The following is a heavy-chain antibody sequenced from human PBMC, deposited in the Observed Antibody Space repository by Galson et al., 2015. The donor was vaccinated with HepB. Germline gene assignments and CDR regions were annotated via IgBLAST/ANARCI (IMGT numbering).Heavy chain of an antibody. J-gene: IGHJ4*02. Sequence: SLRLSCATSGFTFSSYWMSWVRQAPGKGLEWVANIKQDGSEKYYVDSVKGRFTISRDNAKNSLYLQMDSLKAEDTAVYYCWYGYRMGGQGTLVTVSS. CDR1: GFTFSSYW. D-gene: IGHD5-18*01. V-gene: IGHV3-7*03. CDR3: WYGYRM. CDR2: IKQDGSEK.